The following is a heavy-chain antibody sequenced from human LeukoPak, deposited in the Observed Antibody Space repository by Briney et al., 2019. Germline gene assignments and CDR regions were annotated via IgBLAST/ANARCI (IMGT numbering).Heavy chain of an antibody. CDR2: ISGSGNFP. V-gene: IGHV3-23*01. CDR1: GFTFYNYG. J-gene: IGHJ5*02. Sequence: GGSLRLSCAASGFTFYNYGMSWVRQAPGKGLEWISAISGSGNFPYYADSVKGRFTISRDNSDNTLYLQMNILRAEDTAIYYCAKHGGYCSGTECYDPWFDPWGQGTLVTVSS. CDR3: AKHGGYCSGTECYDPWFDP. D-gene: IGHD2-15*01.